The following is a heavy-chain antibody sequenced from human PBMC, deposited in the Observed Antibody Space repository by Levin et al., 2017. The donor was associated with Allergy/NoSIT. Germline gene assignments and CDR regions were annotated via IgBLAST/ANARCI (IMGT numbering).Heavy chain of an antibody. CDR2: IDPSDSYT. CDR1: GYSFTSYW. V-gene: IGHV5-10-1*01. CDR3: ARQYTSYHILAGYSMDPDYLDY. Sequence: PWASVKVSCQASGYSFTSYWITWVRQMPGKGLEWMGRIDPSDSYTNYSPSFQGHVTISADKSINTAYLQWSSLKASDTAMYFCARQYTSYHILAGYSMDPDYLDYWGQGTLVTVSS. D-gene: IGHD3-9*01. J-gene: IGHJ4*02.